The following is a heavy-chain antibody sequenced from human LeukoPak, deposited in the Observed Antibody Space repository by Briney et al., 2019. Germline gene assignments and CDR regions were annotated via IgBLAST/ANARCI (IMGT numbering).Heavy chain of an antibody. D-gene: IGHD4-17*01. Sequence: SETLSLTCTVSGSSISTYYWNWVRQTPGKGPEWIGHIYYGGSTVYNPSVKSRVTISVNSSKNLFSLKLSSVTAADTAMYYCARNGDYPLFDYWGQGILVTVSS. CDR3: ARNGDYPLFDY. CDR1: GSSISTYY. J-gene: IGHJ4*02. CDR2: IYYGGST. V-gene: IGHV4-59*01.